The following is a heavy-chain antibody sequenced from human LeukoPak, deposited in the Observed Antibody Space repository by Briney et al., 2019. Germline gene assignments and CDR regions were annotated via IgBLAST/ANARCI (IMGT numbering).Heavy chain of an antibody. Sequence: SQTLSLTCAISGDSVSSNNGAWNWIRQSPSRGLEWLGRTYYRSKWYNDYAESLISRITISTVTSKHQFSLQLYSVTPEDTAVYYCARDVGTPGWHTFDYWGQGTLVTVSS. V-gene: IGHV6-1*01. D-gene: IGHD3-9*01. CDR2: TYYRSKWYN. J-gene: IGHJ4*02. CDR1: GDSVSSNNGA. CDR3: ARDVGTPGWHTFDY.